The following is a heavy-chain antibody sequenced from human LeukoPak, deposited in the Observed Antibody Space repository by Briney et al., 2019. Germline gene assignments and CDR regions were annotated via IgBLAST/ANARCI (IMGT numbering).Heavy chain of an antibody. CDR3: ARDGYYDFWSGYLAYFDY. V-gene: IGHV1-46*01. J-gene: IGHJ4*02. CDR1: GYTFTSYY. CDR2: INPSGGST. D-gene: IGHD3-3*01. Sequence: ASVKVSCKASGYTFTSYYMHWVRQAPGQGLEWMGIINPSGGSTSYAQKFQGRVTMTRDTSTSTVYMELSSLRSEDTAVYYCARDGYYDFWSGYLAYFDYWGQGTLVTVSS.